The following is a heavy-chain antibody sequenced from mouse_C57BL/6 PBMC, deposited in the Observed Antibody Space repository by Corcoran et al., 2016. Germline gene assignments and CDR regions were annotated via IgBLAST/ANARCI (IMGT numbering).Heavy chain of an antibody. J-gene: IGHJ4*01. V-gene: IGHV1-76*01. Sequence: QVQLKQSGAELVMPGASVKLSCKASGYTFTDYYINWVKQRPGQGLEWIARIYPGSGNTYYNEKFKGKATLTAEKSSSTAYMQLSSLTSEDSAVYFCARERWDYAMDYWGQGTSVTVSS. CDR3: ARERWDYAMDY. CDR2: IYPGSGNT. D-gene: IGHD1-1*02. CDR1: GYTFTDYY.